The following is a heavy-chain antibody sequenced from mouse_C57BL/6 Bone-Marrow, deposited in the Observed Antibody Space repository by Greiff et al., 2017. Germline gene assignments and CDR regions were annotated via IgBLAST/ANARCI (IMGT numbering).Heavy chain of an antibody. V-gene: IGHV1-82*01. CDR1: GYAFSSSW. Sequence: VQLQQSGPELVKPGASVKISCTASGYAFSSSWMNWVKQRPGKGLEWIGRIYPGDGDTNYNGKFTGKATLTAATSSSTAYMQLSSLTSEDSAVYFCARFWYDYWGQGTTLTVAS. D-gene: IGHD1-1*02. CDR2: IYPGDGDT. CDR3: ARFWYDY. J-gene: IGHJ2*01.